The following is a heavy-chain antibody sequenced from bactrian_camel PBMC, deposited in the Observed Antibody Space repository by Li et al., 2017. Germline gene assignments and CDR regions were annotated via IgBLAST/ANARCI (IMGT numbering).Heavy chain of an antibody. J-gene: IGHJ7*01. CDR1: AFSPASNC. D-gene: IGHD5*01. Sequence: HVQLVESGGGSVQFGGSLRLSCAVHAFSPASNCMGWFRQGPGKERELVADTDRDGTRNYDDSVRGRFSISQDNAKNTVYLQMNSLKPEDTAMYYCAADRLDSRLFCNPDRVASWGKGTQVTVS. V-gene: IGHV3S53*01. CDR2: TDRDGTR.